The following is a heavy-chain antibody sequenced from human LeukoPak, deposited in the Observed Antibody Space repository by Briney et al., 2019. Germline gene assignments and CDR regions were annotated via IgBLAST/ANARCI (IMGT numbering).Heavy chain of an antibody. Sequence: SQTLSLTCTVSGGSISSGGYYWSWIRQHPGKGLEWIGYIYYSGSTYYNPSLKSRVTISVDTSKNQFSLKLSSVTAADTAVYYCARSSLRFLEWSDYYYGMDVWGQGTTVTVSS. J-gene: IGHJ6*02. CDR1: GGSISSGGYY. CDR2: IYYSGST. V-gene: IGHV4-31*03. CDR3: ARSSLRFLEWSDYYYGMDV. D-gene: IGHD3-3*01.